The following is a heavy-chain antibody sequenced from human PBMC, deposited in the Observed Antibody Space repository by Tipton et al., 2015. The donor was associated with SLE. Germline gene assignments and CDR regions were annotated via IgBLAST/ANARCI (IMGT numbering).Heavy chain of an antibody. D-gene: IGHD6-13*01. V-gene: IGHV3-30-3*01. Sequence: SLRLSCAASGFTFSSYAMHWVRQAPGKGLEWAAVISYGGNNKHYADSVKGRFTISRDNSKNTLYLQMNSLRAEDTAVYYCARDKEQLLDYWGQGTLVTVSS. J-gene: IGHJ4*02. CDR3: ARDKEQLLDY. CDR1: GFTFSSYA. CDR2: ISYGGNNK.